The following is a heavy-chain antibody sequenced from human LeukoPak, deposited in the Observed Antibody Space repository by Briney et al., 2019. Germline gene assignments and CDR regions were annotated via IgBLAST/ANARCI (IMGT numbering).Heavy chain of an antibody. J-gene: IGHJ4*02. D-gene: IGHD5-24*01. V-gene: IGHV4-34*01. CDR3: ATRDGYRAPFDY. Sequence: LSHTHALYGRSLSVLYWSGIRPPPGKRVEWIGEIKHSGSTNYHPSLKSRVTISVDTSKNQFSLELSSVTAADTAVYYCATRDGYRAPFDYWGQGTLVSVSS. CDR2: IKHSGST. CDR1: GRSLSVLY.